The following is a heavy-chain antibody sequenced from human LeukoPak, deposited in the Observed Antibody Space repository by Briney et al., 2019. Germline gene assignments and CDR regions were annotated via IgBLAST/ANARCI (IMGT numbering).Heavy chain of an antibody. D-gene: IGHD6-13*01. J-gene: IGHJ6*02. CDR2: ISAYNGNT. Sequence: ASVKVSCKASGYTFTSYGISWVRQAPGQGLEWMGWISAYNGNTNYAQKLQGRVTMTTDTSTSTAYMELRSLRSDDTAVYYCARTTGAAAGTNYGSYGMDVWGQGTTVTVSS. CDR1: GYTFTSYG. CDR3: ARTTGAAAGTNYGSYGMDV. V-gene: IGHV1-18*01.